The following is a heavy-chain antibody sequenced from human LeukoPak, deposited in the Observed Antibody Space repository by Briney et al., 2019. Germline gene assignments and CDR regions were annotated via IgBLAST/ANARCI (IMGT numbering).Heavy chain of an antibody. D-gene: IGHD5-12*01. CDR3: AKARGRWLPSFYYFDY. CDR1: GFTFSKNV. V-gene: IGHV3-23*01. CDR2: ISGSGGST. Sequence: GGSLRLSCATSGFTFSKNVMNWVRQAPGKGLEWVSAISGSGGSTYYADSVKGRFTISRDNSKNTLYLQMNSLRAEDTAVYYCAKARGRWLPSFYYFDYWGQGTLVTVSS. J-gene: IGHJ4*02.